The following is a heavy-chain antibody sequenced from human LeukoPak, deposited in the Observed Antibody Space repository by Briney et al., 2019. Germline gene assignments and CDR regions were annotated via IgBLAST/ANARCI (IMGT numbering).Heavy chain of an antibody. CDR1: GFTVSSNY. Sequence: GGSLRLSCAASGFTVSSNYMSWDRQAPGKGLEWVANIKQDGSEKYYVDSVKGRFTISRDNAKNSLYLQMNSLRAEDTAVYYCARRDYDFWSGYSIDDYWGQGTLVTVSS. V-gene: IGHV3-7*01. J-gene: IGHJ4*02. D-gene: IGHD3-3*01. CDR2: IKQDGSEK. CDR3: ARRDYDFWSGYSIDDY.